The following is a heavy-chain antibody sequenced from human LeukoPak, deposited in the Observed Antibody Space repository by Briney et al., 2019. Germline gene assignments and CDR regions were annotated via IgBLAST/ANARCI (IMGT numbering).Heavy chain of an antibody. CDR3: ARDIFWPYYYMDV. CDR2: INHSGST. V-gene: IGHV4-34*01. CDR1: GGSFSGYY. Sequence: SETLSLTCAVYGGSFSGYYWSWIRQPPGKGLEWIGEINHSGSTNYNPSLKSRVTISVDTSKNQFSLKLSSVTAADTAVYYCARDIFWPYYYMDVWGKGTTVTVSS. J-gene: IGHJ6*03. D-gene: IGHD3-3*01.